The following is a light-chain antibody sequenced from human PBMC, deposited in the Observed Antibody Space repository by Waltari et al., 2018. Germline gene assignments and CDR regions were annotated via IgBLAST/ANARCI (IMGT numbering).Light chain of an antibody. CDR2: AVT. CDR1: GPDIGDFKY. CDR3: GSYTITSLVV. Sequence: QSALTQPASVSGSPGQSITISCTGAGPDIGDFKYVSWYQQHPGTAPEPLSYAVTNRSSGVSGRLSGSKSGHTAFLIISGLQAGDEADYYCGSYTITSLVVFGGGTRLTVL. V-gene: IGLV2-14*03. J-gene: IGLJ2*01.